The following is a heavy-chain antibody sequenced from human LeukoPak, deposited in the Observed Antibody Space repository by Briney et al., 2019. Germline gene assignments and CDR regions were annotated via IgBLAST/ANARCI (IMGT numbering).Heavy chain of an antibody. CDR1: GFTFSSYG. CDR2: IRYDGSKK. D-gene: IGHD6-19*01. J-gene: IGHJ5*02. V-gene: IGHV3-30*02. Sequence: GSLRLSFAASGFTFSSYGMHWVGQAPGKGLGWVAFIRYDGSKKYYADSVKGRFTISRGYSKNTLYLQMNSLRAEDTAVYYCAKAQSSGSKNNNWFDPWGQGTLVTVSS. CDR3: AKAQSSGSKNNNWFDP.